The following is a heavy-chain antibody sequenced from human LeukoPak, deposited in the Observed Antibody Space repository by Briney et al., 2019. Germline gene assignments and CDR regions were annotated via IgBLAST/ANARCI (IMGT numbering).Heavy chain of an antibody. CDR3: AKFGLKYYDFWSGQDYYYYMDV. CDR2: ISGSGGSA. CDR1: GFTFSSYA. V-gene: IGHV3-23*01. D-gene: IGHD3-3*01. Sequence: GGSLRLSCAASGFTFSSYAMSWVRQAPGKGLEWVSAISGSGGSAYYADSVKGRFTISRDNSKNTLYLQMNSLRAEDTAVYYCAKFGLKYYDFWSGQDYYYYMDVWGKGTTVTVSS. J-gene: IGHJ6*03.